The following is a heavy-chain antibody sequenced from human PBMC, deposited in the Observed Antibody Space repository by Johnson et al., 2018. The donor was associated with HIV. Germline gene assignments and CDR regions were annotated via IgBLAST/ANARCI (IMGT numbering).Heavy chain of an antibody. D-gene: IGHD2/OR15-2a*01. V-gene: IGHV3-33*01. CDR2: ISYAGSTI. J-gene: IGHJ3*02. Sequence: QVQLVESGGGVVQPGTSLRLSCAASGFNFRSYGMHWVRLAPGQGLEGVAGISYAGSTIDYIESVTGRSTISSDNAKNTLSLEMNGMRAEDTAVYYCVRDEYSFHIWGRGTLVTVSS. CDR1: GFNFRSYG. CDR3: VRDEYSFHI.